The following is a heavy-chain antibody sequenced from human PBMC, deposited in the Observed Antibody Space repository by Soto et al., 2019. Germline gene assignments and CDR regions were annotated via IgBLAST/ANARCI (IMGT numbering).Heavy chain of an antibody. CDR2: IRSKTNNYAT. J-gene: IGHJ4*02. CDR1: GFTFSGSA. Sequence: EVQLVESGGGLVQPGGSLKRSCAASGFTFSGSAMHWVRQASGKGLEWVGRIRSKTNNYATAYAASVKGRFTISRDDSMNTAYLQMNSLKSEDTAVYYCTRSYSYCTNGVCYSFDYWGQGTLVTVSS. V-gene: IGHV3-73*02. D-gene: IGHD2-8*01. CDR3: TRSYSYCTNGVCYSFDY.